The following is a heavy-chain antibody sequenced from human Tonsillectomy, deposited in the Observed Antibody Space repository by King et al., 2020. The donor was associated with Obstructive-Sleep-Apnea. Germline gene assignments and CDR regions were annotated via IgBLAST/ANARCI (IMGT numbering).Heavy chain of an antibody. Sequence: VQLVESGGGLVKPGGSLRLSCAASGFTLSDYYMSWIRQAPGKGLEWVSYISRSTSYINYADSVKGRFTISRDNANNSLYLQMNSLRAEDTAVYYCASLIYYDFWSGNDYWGQGTLVTVSS. CDR3: ASLIYYDFWSGNDY. CDR1: GFTLSDYY. V-gene: IGHV3-11*06. D-gene: IGHD3-3*01. J-gene: IGHJ4*02. CDR2: ISRSTSYI.